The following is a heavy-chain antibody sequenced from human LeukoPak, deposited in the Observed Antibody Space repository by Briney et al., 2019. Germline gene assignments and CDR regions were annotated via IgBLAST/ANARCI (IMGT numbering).Heavy chain of an antibody. CDR1: GFTFSTYA. CDR2: ISGTDGST. CDR3: AKAACTTSCYYNC. J-gene: IGHJ4*02. D-gene: IGHD2-2*01. Sequence: PGGSLRLSCAASGFTFSTYAMSWVRQAPGKGLEWVSAISGTDGSTYYADSVKGRFTISRDNSKNTLYLQMNSLRAEDTAVCYCAKAACTTSCYYNCWGQGTLVTVSS. V-gene: IGHV3-23*01.